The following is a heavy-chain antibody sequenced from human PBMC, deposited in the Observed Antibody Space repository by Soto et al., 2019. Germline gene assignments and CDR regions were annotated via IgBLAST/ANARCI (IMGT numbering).Heavy chain of an antibody. Sequence: QVQLVQSGGEVKKPGASEKVSCKASGYTFTIYGINWVRQAPGQGLEWMGWISPDNGNTNYAQELQGRGTMTTDTSTSTAYMELRSLRSDDTAVYYCARALGYSGYAGMDVWGQGTTVTVSS. J-gene: IGHJ6*02. CDR1: GYTFTIYG. CDR3: ARALGYSGYAGMDV. D-gene: IGHD5-12*01. V-gene: IGHV1-18*01. CDR2: ISPDNGNT.